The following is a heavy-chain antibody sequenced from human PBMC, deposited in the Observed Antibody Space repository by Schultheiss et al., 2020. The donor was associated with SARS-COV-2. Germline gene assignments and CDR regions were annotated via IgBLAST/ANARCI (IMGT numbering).Heavy chain of an antibody. D-gene: IGHD3-10*01. J-gene: IGHJ4*02. V-gene: IGHV4-4*07. CDR2: IYTSGST. CDR1: GGSISSYY. CDR3: ARGVITMVQGVIPFDY. Sequence: SETLSLTCTVSGGSISSYYWSWIRQPAGKGLEWIGRIYTSGSTNYNPSLKSRVTMSVDTSKNQFSLKLSSVTAADTAVYYCARGVITMVQGVIPFDYWGQGTLVTVSS.